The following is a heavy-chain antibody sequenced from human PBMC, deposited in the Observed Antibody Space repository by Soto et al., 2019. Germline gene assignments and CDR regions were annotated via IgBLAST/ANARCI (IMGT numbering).Heavy chain of an antibody. CDR2: IKGNGYDV. V-gene: IGHV3-74*01. Sequence: GSLRLSCEGSGFIFSNSWMHWVRQVPGEGLVWVSRIKGNGYDVGYADSVRGRFTISRNNAKNTLYLQMNSLRVEDTAIYFCARDESGTYTPADDFFDLWGRGTMVTVSS. CDR3: ARDESGTYTPADDFFDL. J-gene: IGHJ3*01. CDR1: GFIFSNSW. D-gene: IGHD3-16*01.